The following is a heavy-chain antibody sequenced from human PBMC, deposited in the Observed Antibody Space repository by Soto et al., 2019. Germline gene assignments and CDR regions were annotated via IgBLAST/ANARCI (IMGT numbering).Heavy chain of an antibody. CDR2: ISYDGSNK. J-gene: IGHJ4*02. CDR1: GFTFSSYA. Sequence: QVQLVESGGGVVQPGRSLRLSCAASGFTFSSYAMHWVRQAPGNGLEWVAVISYDGSNKYYADSVKGRFTISRDNSKNTLYLQMNSLRAEDTAVYYCARSGLVYWNVGFDWGQGTLVTVSS. D-gene: IGHD1-1*01. V-gene: IGHV3-30-3*01. CDR3: ARSGLVYWNVGFD.